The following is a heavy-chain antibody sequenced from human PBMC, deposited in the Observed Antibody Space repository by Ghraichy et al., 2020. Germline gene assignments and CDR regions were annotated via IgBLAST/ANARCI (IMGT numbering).Heavy chain of an antibody. CDR2: FDPEDGET. D-gene: IGHD2-2*01. V-gene: IGHV1-24*01. Sequence: ASVKVSCKVSGYTLTELSMHWVRQAPGKGLEWMGGFDPEDGETIYAQKFQGRVTMTEDTSTDTAYMELSSLRSEDTAVYYCATGGMLGYCSSTSCLWAFDIWGQGTMVTVSS. CDR3: ATGGMLGYCSSTSCLWAFDI. J-gene: IGHJ3*02. CDR1: GYTLTELS.